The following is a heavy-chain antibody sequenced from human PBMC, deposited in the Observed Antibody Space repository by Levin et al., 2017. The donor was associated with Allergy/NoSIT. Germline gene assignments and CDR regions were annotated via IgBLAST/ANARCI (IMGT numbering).Heavy chain of an antibody. CDR2: ISSSSSYI. J-gene: IGHJ3*02. CDR1: GFTFSSYS. Sequence: KSGGSLRLSCAASGFTFSSYSMNWVRQAPGKGLEWVSSISSSSSYIYYADSVKGRFTISRDNAKNSLYLQMNSLRAEDTAVYYCARLATIIGSSAFDIWGQGTMVTVSS. CDR3: ARLATIIGSSAFDI. D-gene: IGHD5-12*01. V-gene: IGHV3-21*01.